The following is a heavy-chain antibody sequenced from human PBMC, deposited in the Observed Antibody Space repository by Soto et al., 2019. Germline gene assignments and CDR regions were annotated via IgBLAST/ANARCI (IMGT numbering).Heavy chain of an antibody. J-gene: IGHJ4*02. CDR1: GFNLRDQA. D-gene: IGHD1-7*01. CDR3: AQNYTGG. Sequence: GGSLRLSCTASGFNLRDQALSWVRQAPGGGLEWVSGISGMEDRTNYADFVKGRFFISKDRAKNTLNLQMNGLRDDDTAVYYCAQNYTGGWGQGTPVPVSS. V-gene: IGHV3-23*01. CDR2: ISGMEDRT.